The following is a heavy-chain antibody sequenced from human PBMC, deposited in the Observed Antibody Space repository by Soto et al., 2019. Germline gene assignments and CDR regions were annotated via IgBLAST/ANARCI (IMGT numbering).Heavy chain of an antibody. CDR1: GFTLSSYG. CDR3: AKVSSSWYAGFFDL. V-gene: IGHV3-23*01. CDR2: ISGGGDTT. J-gene: IGHJ4*02. D-gene: IGHD6-13*01. Sequence: PGGSLRLSCAASGFTLSSYGISWIRLSPGKGLEWVSVISGGGDTTYYTPSVKGRFTISRDDFRNTLYLQMNSLRTEDTAIYYCAKVSSSWYAGFFDLWGQRTLVTVSS.